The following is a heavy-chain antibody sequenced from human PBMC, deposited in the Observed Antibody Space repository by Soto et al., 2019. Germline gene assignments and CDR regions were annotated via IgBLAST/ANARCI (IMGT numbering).Heavy chain of an antibody. CDR1: GHTFTSYA. Sequence: ASVKVSCKASGHTFTSYAMHWVRQAPGQRLEWMGWINAGNGNTKYSQKFQGRVTITRDTSASTAYMELSSLRSEDTAVYYCVSSLDCSSTSCYPYYYYGMDVWGQGTTVTVSS. D-gene: IGHD2-2*01. CDR2: INAGNGNT. V-gene: IGHV1-3*01. J-gene: IGHJ6*02. CDR3: VSSLDCSSTSCYPYYYYGMDV.